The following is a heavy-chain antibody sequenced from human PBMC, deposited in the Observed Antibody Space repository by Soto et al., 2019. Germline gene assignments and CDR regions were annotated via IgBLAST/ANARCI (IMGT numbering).Heavy chain of an antibody. D-gene: IGHD4-17*01. CDR1: GFTVSSNY. CDR2: IYSGGST. J-gene: IGHJ5*02. CDR3: ARTMTTVTTAWFDP. Sequence: EVQLVESGGGLIQPGGSLRLSCAASGFTVSSNYMSWVRQAPGKGLEWVSLIYSGGSTYYADSVKGRFTISRDNSKITLYLQMNSLRVEDTAVYYCARTMTTVTTAWFDPWGQGTLVTVSS. V-gene: IGHV3-53*01.